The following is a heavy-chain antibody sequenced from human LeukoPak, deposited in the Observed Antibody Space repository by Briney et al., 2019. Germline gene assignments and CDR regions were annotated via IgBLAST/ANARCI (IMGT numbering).Heavy chain of an antibody. J-gene: IGHJ4*02. Sequence: PGGSLRLSCAASGFTFTCCWMSWVRQAPGKGLEWVANINQDGSEKYHGDSVKGRFTISRDNAKSSLFLEMSSLRAEDTAVYYCADPPSDFWGQGTLVAVSS. V-gene: IGHV3-7*01. CDR2: INQDGSEK. CDR3: ADPPSDF. CDR1: GFTFTCCW.